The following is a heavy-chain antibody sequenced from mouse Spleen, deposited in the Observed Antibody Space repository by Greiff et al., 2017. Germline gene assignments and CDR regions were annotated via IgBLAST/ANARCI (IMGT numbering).Heavy chain of an antibody. Sequence: QVQLQQSGAELVRPGASVTLSCKASGYTFTDYEMHWVKQTPVHGLEWIGAIDPETGGTAYNQKFKGKAILTADKSSSTAYMELRSLTSEDSAVYYCTRDDYDVGYYYAMDYLGQGTSVTVSS. V-gene: IGHV1-15*01. CDR2: IDPETGGT. CDR1: GYTFTDYE. D-gene: IGHD2-4*01. J-gene: IGHJ4*01. CDR3: TRDDYDVGYYYAMDY.